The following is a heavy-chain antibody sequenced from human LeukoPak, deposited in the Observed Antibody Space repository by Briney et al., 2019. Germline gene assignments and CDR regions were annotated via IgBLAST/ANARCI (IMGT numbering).Heavy chain of an antibody. J-gene: IGHJ4*02. V-gene: IGHV3-23*01. D-gene: IGHD3-22*01. Sequence: PGGSLRLSCAASGFTFRSYPMNWVRQAPGKGLEWVSSISGSGGSTYYADSVKGRFTISRDNSKNTLYLQMNSLRAEDTAVYYCAKGGAYYYDSSAYYRDWGQGTLVTVSS. CDR1: GFTFRSYP. CDR3: AKGGAYYYDSSAYYRD. CDR2: ISGSGGST.